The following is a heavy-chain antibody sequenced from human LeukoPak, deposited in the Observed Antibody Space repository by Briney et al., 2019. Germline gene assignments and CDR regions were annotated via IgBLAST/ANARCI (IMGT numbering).Heavy chain of an antibody. CDR1: GFTFSSYA. D-gene: IGHD3-16*01. CDR3: ARDGGSQGEFDY. V-gene: IGHV3-48*01. CDR2: ISRDSDTI. J-gene: IGHJ4*02. Sequence: GGSLRLSCSTSGFTFSSYAMDWVRQAPGKGLEWVSYISRDSDTIYYADTVKGRFTISRDNAKNSLYLQMNSLRAEDTAVYYCARDGGSQGEFDYWGQGTLVTVSS.